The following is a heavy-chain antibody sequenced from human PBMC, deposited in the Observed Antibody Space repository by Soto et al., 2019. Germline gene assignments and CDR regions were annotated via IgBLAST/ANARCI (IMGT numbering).Heavy chain of an antibody. CDR1: GFTFSSYG. CDR3: ARVRSGGSIVYFDY. Sequence: GGSLRLSCAASGFTFSSYGMHWVRQAPGKGLEWVAVIWYDGSNKYYADSVKGRFTISRDNSKNTLYLQMNSLRAEDTAVYYCARVRSGGSIVYFDYWGQGTLVTVSS. V-gene: IGHV3-33*01. CDR2: IWYDGSNK. D-gene: IGHD2-15*01. J-gene: IGHJ4*02.